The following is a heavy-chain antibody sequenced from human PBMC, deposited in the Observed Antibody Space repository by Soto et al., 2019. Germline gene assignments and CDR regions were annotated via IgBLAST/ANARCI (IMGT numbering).Heavy chain of an antibody. CDR3: AGQYCSDGVCYSAYYYAMDV. CDR1: GGSISSTSYY. D-gene: IGHD2-8*01. CDR2: IYFSGNT. V-gene: IGHV4-39*01. Sequence: SETLSLTCTVSGGSISSTSYYWGWIRQPPGKGLEWIGSIYFSGNTYYSPSLQSRVTISVDTSKNQFSLKLSSVTTADTAVYYCAGQYCSDGVCYSAYYYAMDVWGQGTTVTVSS. J-gene: IGHJ6*02.